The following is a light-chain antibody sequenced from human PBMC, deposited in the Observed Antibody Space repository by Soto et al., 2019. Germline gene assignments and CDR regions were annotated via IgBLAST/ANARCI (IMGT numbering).Light chain of an antibody. CDR2: DDS. J-gene: IGLJ2*01. Sequence: SYELTQPPSASVAPGQTARITCGGNRIGSKSVHWFQQKPGQAPVLVVHDDSDRPSGIPERFSGSNSGGTATLTISRVEAGDEADYYCQVWDSRDDHRVFGGGTKLTVL. V-gene: IGLV3-21*02. CDR3: QVWDSRDDHRV. CDR1: RIGSKS.